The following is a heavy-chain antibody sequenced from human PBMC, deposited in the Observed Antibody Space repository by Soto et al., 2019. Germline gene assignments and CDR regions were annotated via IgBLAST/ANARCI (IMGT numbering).Heavy chain of an antibody. CDR3: ARQGTSTKYYTMDV. CDR2: ISSSSSATYI. CDR1: GFTFSTYS. Sequence: GGSLRLSCAGSGFTFSTYSMDWARQAPGKGLEWVSSISSSSSATYINYADSVKGRFAISRDNAQNSLYLQMNSLRPEDTAVYYCARQGTSTKYYTMDVWGQGTTVTVSS. J-gene: IGHJ6*02. V-gene: IGHV3-21*01. D-gene: IGHD2-2*01.